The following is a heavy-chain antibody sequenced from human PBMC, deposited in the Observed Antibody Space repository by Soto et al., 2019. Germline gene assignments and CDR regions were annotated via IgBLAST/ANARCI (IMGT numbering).Heavy chain of an antibody. CDR1: GGSISSSSYY. D-gene: IGHD4-17*01. CDR2: IYYSGST. J-gene: IGHJ4*02. V-gene: IGHV4-39*01. Sequence: PSETLSLTCTVSGGSISSSSYYWGWIRQPPGKGLEWIGSIYYSGSTYYNPSLKSRVTISVDTSKNQFSLKLSSVTAADTAVYYCARKVGGYGDYEYYFDYWGQGTLVNVSS. CDR3: ARKVGGYGDYEYYFDY.